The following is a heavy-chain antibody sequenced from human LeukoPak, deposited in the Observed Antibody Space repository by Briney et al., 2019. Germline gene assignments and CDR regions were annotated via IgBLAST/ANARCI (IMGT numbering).Heavy chain of an antibody. D-gene: IGHD3-9*01. CDR1: GGTFSSYA. J-gene: IGHJ4*02. V-gene: IGHV1-69*06. Sequence: ASVKVSCKASGGTFSSYAISWVRQAPGQGLEWMGGIIPIFGTANYAQKFQGRATITADKSTSTAYMELSSLRSEDTAVYYCARTPEYYDILTGGYYYFDYWGQGTLVTVSS. CDR3: ARTPEYYDILTGGYYYFDY. CDR2: IIPIFGTA.